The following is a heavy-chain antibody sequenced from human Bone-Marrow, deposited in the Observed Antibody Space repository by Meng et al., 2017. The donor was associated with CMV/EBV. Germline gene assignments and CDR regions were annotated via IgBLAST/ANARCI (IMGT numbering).Heavy chain of an antibody. V-gene: IGHV3-48*03. CDR2: ITSRGTSV. J-gene: IGHJ4*01. D-gene: IGHD3-3*01. Sequence: GESLKISCAASGFTFSSFEMNWVRQAPGKGLEWVSSITSRGTSVYYADSVKGRFTISRDNAKGSLFLQMNSLRAEDTAVYYCARRNSWSGYLPFYDYWVHGTLVTVSS. CDR1: GFTFSSFE. CDR3: ARRNSWSGYLPFYDY.